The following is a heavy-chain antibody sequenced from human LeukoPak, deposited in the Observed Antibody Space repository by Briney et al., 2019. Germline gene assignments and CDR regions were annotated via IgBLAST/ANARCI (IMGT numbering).Heavy chain of an antibody. V-gene: IGHV3-30*18. D-gene: IGHD3-9*01. CDR3: AKEKFDWGTMYYFDY. CDR2: ISSDGSNK. Sequence: GGPLRLSCVASGFIFGSHGMPWVRQAPGKGLEWVAVISSDGSNKYYGDSVKGRFTISRDNSKNTLSLQMNSLRPEDTAVYYCAKEKFDWGTMYYFDYWGQGTLVTVSS. CDR1: GFIFGSHG. J-gene: IGHJ4*02.